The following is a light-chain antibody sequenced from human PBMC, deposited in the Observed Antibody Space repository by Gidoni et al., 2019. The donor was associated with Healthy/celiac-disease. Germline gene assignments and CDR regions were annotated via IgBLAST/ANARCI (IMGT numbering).Light chain of an antibody. V-gene: IGLV2-14*01. CDR2: EVS. CDR1: SSDVGGYKY. Sequence: QSALTQPASMSGSSGQSITISCTGTSSDVGGYKYVSWYQQHPGKAPKLMIYEVSNRPSGVSDRFSGSKSGNTASLTISGLLSEDEADYYCSSYTSTSTVVFGGGTKLTVL. CDR3: SSYTSTSTVV. J-gene: IGLJ3*02.